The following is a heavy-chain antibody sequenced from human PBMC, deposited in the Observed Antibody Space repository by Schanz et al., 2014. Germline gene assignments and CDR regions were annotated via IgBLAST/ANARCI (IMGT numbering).Heavy chain of an antibody. CDR1: GFIFSNFA. V-gene: IGHV3-23*04. CDR2: ISGSGGST. D-gene: IGHD2-15*01. Sequence: EVQLVESGGGLVQPGGSLRLSCAASGFIFSNFAMEWVRQAPGKGLEWVSAISGSGGSTYYADSVKGRFTISRDNSKNTLYLQMNSLRAEDTAVYYCAKGSVVVVAATLPFDYWGQGTLVTVSS. J-gene: IGHJ4*02. CDR3: AKGSVVVVAATLPFDY.